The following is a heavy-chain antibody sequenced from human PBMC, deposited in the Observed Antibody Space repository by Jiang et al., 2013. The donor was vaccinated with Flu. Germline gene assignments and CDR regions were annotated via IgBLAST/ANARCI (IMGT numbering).Heavy chain of an antibody. V-gene: IGHV4-34*01. CDR1: NGSFSGYY. CDR2: INYSGTA. CDR3: ARRFWFDP. Sequence: GSGLVKPSETLSLTCSVYNGSFSGYYWSWIRQPPGMGLEWIGEINYSGTANYNPSLNSRFSISVGTSNNQFSLKMNSVTAADTAIYYCARRFWFDPWGQGTLVTVSS. J-gene: IGHJ5*02.